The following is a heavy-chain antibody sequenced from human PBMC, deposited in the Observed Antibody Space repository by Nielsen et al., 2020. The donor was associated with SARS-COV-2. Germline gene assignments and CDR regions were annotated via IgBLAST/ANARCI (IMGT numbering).Heavy chain of an antibody. CDR2: IYYSGST. J-gene: IGHJ4*02. CDR1: GGSISSGGYY. D-gene: IGHD2-2*01. Sequence: SETLSLTCTVSGGSISSGGYYWSWIRQHPGKGLEWIGYIYYSGSTYYNPSLKSRVTISVDKSKNQFSLKLSSVTAADTAVYYCAARGVVPAALALDCWGQGTLVTVSS. CDR3: AARGVVPAALALDC. V-gene: IGHV4-31*09.